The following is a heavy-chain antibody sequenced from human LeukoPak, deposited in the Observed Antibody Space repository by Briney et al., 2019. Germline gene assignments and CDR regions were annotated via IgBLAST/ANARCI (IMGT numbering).Heavy chain of an antibody. V-gene: IGHV3-33*01. CDR2: IWYDGSNK. D-gene: IGHD5-18*01. CDR3: AREVETATFDY. J-gene: IGHJ4*02. CDR1: GFTFSSYG. Sequence: GGSLRLSCAASGFTFSSYGMHWVRQAPGKGLEWVAVIWYDGSNKYYADSVKGRFTISRDNSKNTLYLQMNSLRAEDTAVYYCAREVETATFDYWGQGTLVTVSS.